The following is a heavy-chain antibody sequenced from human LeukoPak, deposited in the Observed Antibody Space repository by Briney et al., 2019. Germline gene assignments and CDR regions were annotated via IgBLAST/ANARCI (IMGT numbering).Heavy chain of an antibody. CDR2: TSSSGSTI. D-gene: IGHD3-10*02. V-gene: IGHV3-48*03. CDR3: AELGITMIGGV. CDR1: GFTFSSYE. J-gene: IGHJ6*04. Sequence: PAGSLRLSCAASGFTFSSYERNWVRQAPGQGLEWVSYTSSSGSTIYYADYVKGRFTISRDNAKNSMYLQMNSLRAEDTAVYYCAELGITMIGGVWGKGPTVTISS.